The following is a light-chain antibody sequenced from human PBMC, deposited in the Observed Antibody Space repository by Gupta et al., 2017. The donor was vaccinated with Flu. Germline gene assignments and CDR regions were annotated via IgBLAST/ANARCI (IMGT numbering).Light chain of an antibody. CDR3: QQYNNWPPIT. CDR1: QSVSSN. Sequence: ATLSVSAGERATLSCGASQSVSSNLAWYQQQQSQAPRLLIYGAATSGTGIAARFSGSGSGIDFTLTISSRQSEDFADYYCQQYNNWPPITFGQGTRLEIK. CDR2: GAA. V-gene: IGKV3D-15*01. J-gene: IGKJ5*01.